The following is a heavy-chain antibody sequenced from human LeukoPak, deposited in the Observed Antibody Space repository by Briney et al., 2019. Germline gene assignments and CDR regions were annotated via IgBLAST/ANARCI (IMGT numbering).Heavy chain of an antibody. V-gene: IGHV4-30-4*01. CDR2: IYYSGST. CDR1: GGSISSGDSY. Sequence: SETLSLTCTVSGGSISSGDSYWSWIRQPPGKGLEWFGYIYYSGSTYYNPSLKSRVTISVDTSKNQFSLKLSSVTAADTAVYYCARVQYYYGSGSYMAFDIWGQGTMVTVSS. D-gene: IGHD3-10*01. J-gene: IGHJ3*02. CDR3: ARVQYYYGSGSYMAFDI.